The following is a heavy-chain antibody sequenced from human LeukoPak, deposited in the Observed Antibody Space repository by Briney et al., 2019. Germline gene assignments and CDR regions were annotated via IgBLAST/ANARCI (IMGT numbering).Heavy chain of an antibody. Sequence: PGGSLRLSCAASGFTFSSYWMSWVRQAPGKGLEWVANIKQDGSEKDYVDSVKGRFTISRDNAKNSLYLQMNSLRAEDTAVYYCARGGYRGGSSWSRGLYHFDYWGQGTLVTVSS. V-gene: IGHV3-7*04. D-gene: IGHD6-13*01. CDR1: GFTFSSYW. CDR2: IKQDGSEK. J-gene: IGHJ4*02. CDR3: ARGGYRGGSSWSRGLYHFDY.